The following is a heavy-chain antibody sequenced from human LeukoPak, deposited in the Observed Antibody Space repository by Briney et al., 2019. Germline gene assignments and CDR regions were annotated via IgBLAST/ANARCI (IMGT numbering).Heavy chain of an antibody. D-gene: IGHD3-22*01. CDR3: AIEPIVVVMIDAFDI. V-gene: IGHV3-23*01. J-gene: IGHJ3*02. Sequence: PGGSLRLSCAASGFTFSSYAMSWVRQAPGKGLEWVSAISGSGGSTYYADSVKGRFTISRDNSRNTLYLQMNSLRAEDTAVYYCAIEPIVVVMIDAFDIWGQGTMVTVSS. CDR2: ISGSGGST. CDR1: GFTFSSYA.